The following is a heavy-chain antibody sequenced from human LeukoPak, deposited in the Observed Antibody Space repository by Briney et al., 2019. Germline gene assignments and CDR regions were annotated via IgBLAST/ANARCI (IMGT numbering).Heavy chain of an antibody. Sequence: SETLSLTCSVSGYSISSGYYWDWIRQPPGKGLEWIASIYHTGKSYYNPSLKSRVTISVDTSKNQISLKLRSVTAADTAVYYCAREAPTSDSGSYYKSLGYWGQGTLVTVSS. D-gene: IGHD3-10*01. V-gene: IGHV4-38-2*02. J-gene: IGHJ4*02. CDR2: IYHTGKS. CDR1: GYSISSGYY. CDR3: AREAPTSDSGSYYKSLGY.